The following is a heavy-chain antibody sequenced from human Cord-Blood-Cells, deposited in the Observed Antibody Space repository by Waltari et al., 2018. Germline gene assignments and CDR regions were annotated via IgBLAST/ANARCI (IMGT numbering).Heavy chain of an antibody. CDR1: GGPLSSYA. Sequence: QVQLVQSGAEVKKPGSSVKVSCQASGGPLSSYAITRVRPAPGQALAWMGGIIPIFGTANYAQKFQGRVTITADESTSTAYMELSSLRSEDTAVYYCARSPMRNNWNDVEDYWGQGTLVTVSS. CDR3: ARSPMRNNWNDVEDY. D-gene: IGHD1-20*01. CDR2: IIPIFGTA. V-gene: IGHV1-69*01. J-gene: IGHJ4*02.